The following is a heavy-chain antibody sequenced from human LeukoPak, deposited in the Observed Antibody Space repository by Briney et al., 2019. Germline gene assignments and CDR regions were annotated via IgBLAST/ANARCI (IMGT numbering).Heavy chain of an antibody. Sequence: SETLSLTCTVSGGSISSSSYYWGWIRQPPGKGLEWIGSIYYSGSTNYNPSLKSRVTISVDTSKNQFSLKLSSVTAADTAVYYCARDFAWFGELFFDIWGQGTMVTVSS. CDR2: IYYSGST. J-gene: IGHJ3*02. D-gene: IGHD3-10*01. CDR3: ARDFAWFGELFFDI. V-gene: IGHV4-39*07. CDR1: GGSISSSSYY.